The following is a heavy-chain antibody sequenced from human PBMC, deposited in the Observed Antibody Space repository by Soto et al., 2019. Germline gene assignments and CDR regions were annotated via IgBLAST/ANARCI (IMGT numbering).Heavy chain of an antibody. V-gene: IGHV4-59*01. Sequence: PSETLSLTCTVSGGSISSYYWSWIRQPPGKGLEWIGYIYYSGSTNYNPSLKSRVTISLDTSKNQFSLKLSSVTAADTAVYYCASSNIAATGFYYYGMDVWGRGTTVT. CDR1: GGSISSYY. J-gene: IGHJ6*02. CDR3: ASSNIAATGFYYYGMDV. CDR2: IYYSGST. D-gene: IGHD6-13*01.